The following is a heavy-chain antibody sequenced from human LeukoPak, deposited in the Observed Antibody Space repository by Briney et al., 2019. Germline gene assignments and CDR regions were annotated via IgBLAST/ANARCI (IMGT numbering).Heavy chain of an antibody. Sequence: PSETLSVTCTISGDSISSSSYYWDWIRQCPGKGLEWIGTIYYSGSTYYNASLKSRLFMSIDTSNNQFSLRLSFVTAADTAVYYCARRRYYDSTGYLDWGQGTLITVSS. CDR2: IYYSGST. CDR1: GDSISSSSYY. D-gene: IGHD3-22*01. V-gene: IGHV4-39*01. CDR3: ARRRYYDSTGYLD. J-gene: IGHJ1*01.